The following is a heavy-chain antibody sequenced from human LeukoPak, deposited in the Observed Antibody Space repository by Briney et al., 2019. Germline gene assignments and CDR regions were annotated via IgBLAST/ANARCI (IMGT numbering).Heavy chain of an antibody. V-gene: IGHV6-1*01. Sequence: SPTLSLTFAISGDSVSINSAAWNWVRQSPSRGLEWLGSTYYRSKWYNDDAVAVKSLITITPHPSNNQFSLQLNSVTPEDTAVYSCARVTGYMIEDYFDYWGQGTLVTVSS. CDR2: TYYRSKWYN. D-gene: IGHD3-22*01. CDR3: ARVTGYMIEDYFDY. CDR1: GDSVSINSAA. J-gene: IGHJ4*02.